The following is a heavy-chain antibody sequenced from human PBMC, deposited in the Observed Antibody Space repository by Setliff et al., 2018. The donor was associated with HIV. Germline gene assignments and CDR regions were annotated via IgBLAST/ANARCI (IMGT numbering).Heavy chain of an antibody. CDR2: INIKNGNT. D-gene: IGHD6-6*01. V-gene: IGHV1-18*01. J-gene: IGHJ4*02. Sequence: ASVKVSCKASGGTFSSYAISWVRQAPGQGLEWMGWINIKNGNTNYGQKLQGRVTMTTDTSTSTAYMELRSLRSDDTAVYYCARDAPGNTEAAPDYWGQGTLVTVSS. CDR3: ARDAPGNTEAAPDY. CDR1: GGTFSSYA.